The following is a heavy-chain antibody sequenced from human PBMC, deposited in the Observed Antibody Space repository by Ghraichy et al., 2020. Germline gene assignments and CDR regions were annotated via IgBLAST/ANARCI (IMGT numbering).Heavy chain of an antibody. D-gene: IGHD2-15*01. CDR3: AREGYCSGGSCLKGAFDI. CDR2: ISSSGSTI. J-gene: IGHJ3*02. V-gene: IGHV3-11*01. CDR1: GFTFSDYY. Sequence: GGSLRLSCAASGFTFSDYYMSWIRQAPGKGLEWVSYISSSGSTIYYADSVKGRFTISRDNAKNSLYLQMNSLRAEDTAVYYCAREGYCSGGSCLKGAFDIWGQGTMVTVSS.